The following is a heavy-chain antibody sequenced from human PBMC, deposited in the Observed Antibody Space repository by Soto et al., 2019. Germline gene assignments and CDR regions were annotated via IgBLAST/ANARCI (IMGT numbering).Heavy chain of an antibody. Sequence: EVQLVDSGGGLVKPGGSLRLSCAASGFVFRNAWINWVRQAPGKGLEWVGRIKSGGATDFAALARGRFAITRDDSRNMAYMQMNNXXXEXXXXYYXTTDSYSTIIDVRFDFWGQGALVTVSS. CDR2: IKSGGAT. CDR1: GFVFRNAW. J-gene: IGHJ4*02. D-gene: IGHD3-22*01. CDR3: TTDSYSTIIDVRFDF. V-gene: IGHV3-15*07.